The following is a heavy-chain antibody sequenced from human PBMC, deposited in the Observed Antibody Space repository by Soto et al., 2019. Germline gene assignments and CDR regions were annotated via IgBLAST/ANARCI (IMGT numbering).Heavy chain of an antibody. V-gene: IGHV4-34*01. D-gene: IGHD6-13*01. Sequence: PSETLSLTCAVYCGSFSGYYWSWIRQPPGKGLEWIGEINHSGSTNYNPSLESRLTISVDKSKNQFSLKLTSVTAADTAVYYCARARATIAAAAIFDCWGQGTLVTVSS. CDR3: ARARATIAAAAIFDC. CDR1: CGSFSGYY. J-gene: IGHJ4*02. CDR2: INHSGST.